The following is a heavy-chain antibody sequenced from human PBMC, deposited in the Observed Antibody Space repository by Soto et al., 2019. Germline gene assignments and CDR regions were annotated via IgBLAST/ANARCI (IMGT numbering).Heavy chain of an antibody. V-gene: IGHV1-18*04. D-gene: IGHD1-7*01. CDR3: TTEGNRNYRVFDY. CDR2: ISAHNGNT. J-gene: IGHJ4*02. CDR1: GYSFTSYD. Sequence: GASVKVSCKVSGYSFTSYDISWVRQAPGQGLEWMGCISAHNGNTNYAQKFQGRVTMTTDTSTSTAYMELRSLRSDDTAVYYCTTEGNRNYRVFDYWGQGTLVTVSS.